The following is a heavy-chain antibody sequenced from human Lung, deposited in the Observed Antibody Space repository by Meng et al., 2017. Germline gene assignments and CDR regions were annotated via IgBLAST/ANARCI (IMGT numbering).Heavy chain of an antibody. CDR1: CDSSSGYC. CDR3: ARGVGSLDF. CDR2: VYSSGSA. D-gene: IGHD5/OR15-5a*01. J-gene: IGHJ4*02. Sequence: QQQLQESGLGLVKPSVPFYFTCDCSCDSSSGYCGTQVRHTAGKGLVWYARVYSSGSANYNPSLKSRVTMSVDRSKNQFSLQLTSVTAADTAVYYCARGVGSLDFWGQGALVTVSS. V-gene: IGHV4-4*07.